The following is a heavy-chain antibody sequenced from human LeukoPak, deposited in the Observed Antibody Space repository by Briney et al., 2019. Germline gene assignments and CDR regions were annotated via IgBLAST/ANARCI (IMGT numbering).Heavy chain of an antibody. CDR1: GGSFSGYY. D-gene: IGHD3-10*01. V-gene: IGHV4-34*03. CDR2: INHSGST. J-gene: IGHJ4*02. CDR3: HVWFGESAILKVDY. Sequence: SETLSLTCAVYGGSFSGYYWSWIRQPPGKGLEWIGEINHSGSTNYNPSLKSRVTISVYTSKNQFSLKLSSVTAADTAVYYCHVWFGESAILKVDYWGQGTLVTVSS.